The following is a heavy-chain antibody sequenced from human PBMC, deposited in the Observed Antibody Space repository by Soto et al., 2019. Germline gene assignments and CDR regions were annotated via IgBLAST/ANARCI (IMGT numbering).Heavy chain of an antibody. V-gene: IGHV1-69*13. J-gene: IGHJ6*02. CDR2: IIPIFGTA. D-gene: IGHD1-26*01. CDR3: ARGEVGATTHYYYGMDV. CDR1: GGTFSSYA. Sequence: ASVKVSCKASGGTFSSYAISWVRQAPGQGLEWMGGIIPIFGTANYAQKFQGRVTITADESTSTAYMELSSLRSEDTAVYYCARGEVGATTHYYYGMDVWGQGTTVTVSS.